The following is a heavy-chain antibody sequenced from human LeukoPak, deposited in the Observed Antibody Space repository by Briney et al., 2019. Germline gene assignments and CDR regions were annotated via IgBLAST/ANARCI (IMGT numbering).Heavy chain of an antibody. Sequence: SETLSLTCTVSGGSINSTNYNWGWIRQPPRRGPEWLASVYYSGLTYYNSSLKSRVSISVDTSKNQFSLKLTSVTAAGTAIYYCARDGRAGSLFAYWGQGTLVTVSS. D-gene: IGHD6-19*01. J-gene: IGHJ4*02. V-gene: IGHV4-39*07. CDR3: ARDGRAGSLFAY. CDR2: VYYSGLT. CDR1: GGSINSTNYN.